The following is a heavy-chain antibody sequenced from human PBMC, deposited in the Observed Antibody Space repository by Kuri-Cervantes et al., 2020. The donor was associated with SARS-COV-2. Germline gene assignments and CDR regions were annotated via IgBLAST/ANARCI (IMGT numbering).Heavy chain of an antibody. V-gene: IGHV4-34*01. J-gene: IGHJ3*02. CDR3: ARGGLPITMGDGAFDI. CDR1: GGSFSGYY. D-gene: IGHD3-10*01. CDR2: INHSGST. Sequence: GSLRLSCAVYGGSFSGYYWSWIRQPPGKGLEWIGEINHSGSTNYNPSLKSRVTISVDTSKNQFSLKLSSVTAADTAVYYCARGGLPITMGDGAFDIWGQGTMVTVSS.